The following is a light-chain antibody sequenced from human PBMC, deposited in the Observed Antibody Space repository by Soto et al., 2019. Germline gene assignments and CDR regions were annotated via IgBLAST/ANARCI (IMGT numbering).Light chain of an antibody. CDR1: QSISSW. Sequence: DIQMTQSPSTLSASVGDRVTITCRASQSISSWLAWYQQKPGKAPKLLIYDASGLESGVPSRFSGSGSGTEFTLIISNLQPDDFATYYCQHYNSYSEAFGQGTKVDIK. CDR2: DAS. J-gene: IGKJ1*01. CDR3: QHYNSYSEA. V-gene: IGKV1-5*01.